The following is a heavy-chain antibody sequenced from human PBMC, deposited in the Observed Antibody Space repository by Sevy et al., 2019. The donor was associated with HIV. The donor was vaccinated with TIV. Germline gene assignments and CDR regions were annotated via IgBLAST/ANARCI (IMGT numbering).Heavy chain of an antibody. Sequence: GGSLRLSCAASGFTFSSYAMSWVRQAPGKGLEWVSSFTGSGTNTFYADSVKGRFTISRDNSKNTLYLQMNSLRAEDTAVHYCAKDSRLVAGHFDYWGQGTLVTVSS. D-gene: IGHD6-19*01. CDR1: GFTFSSYA. CDR2: FTGSGTNT. CDR3: AKDSRLVAGHFDY. J-gene: IGHJ4*02. V-gene: IGHV3-23*01.